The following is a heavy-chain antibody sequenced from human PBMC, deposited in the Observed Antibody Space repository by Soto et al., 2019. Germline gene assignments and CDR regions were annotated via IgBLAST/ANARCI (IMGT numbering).Heavy chain of an antibody. V-gene: IGHV3-30*18. CDR2: ISYDGSNK. CDR3: AKDLAASYGMDV. D-gene: IGHD6-13*01. CDR1: GFTFSSYG. Sequence: QVQLVESGGGVVQPGRSLRLSCAASGFTFSSYGTHWVRQAPGKGLEWVAVISYDGSNKYYADSVKGRFTISRDNSKNTLYLQMNSLRAEDTAVYYCAKDLAASYGMDVWGQGTTVTVSS. J-gene: IGHJ6*02.